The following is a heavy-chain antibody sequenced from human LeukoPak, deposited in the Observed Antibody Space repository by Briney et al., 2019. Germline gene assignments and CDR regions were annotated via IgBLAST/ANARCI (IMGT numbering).Heavy chain of an antibody. J-gene: IGHJ4*02. CDR2: ISDIGSI. V-gene: IGHV4-59*08. D-gene: IGHD2-2*01. CDR3: ARALVDRKLDF. Sequence: SETLSLTCTVSGGSISSYYWSWIRQPPGKGLEWIAYISDIGSINYNPSLKSRVIISLDTSKNQLSLKLRSVTAADTAVYYCARALVDRKLDFWGQGTLVTVSS. CDR1: GGSISSYY.